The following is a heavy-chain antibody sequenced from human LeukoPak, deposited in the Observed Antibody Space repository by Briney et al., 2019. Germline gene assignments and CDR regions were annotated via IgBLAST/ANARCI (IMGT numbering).Heavy chain of an antibody. Sequence: KPSETLSLTCTVSGGSISSYYWGWIRQPPGKGLEWIGSIYYSGSTYYNPSLKSRVTISVDTSKNQFSLKLSSVTAADTAVYYCARGLGITMIVVVRRYYFDYWGQGTLVTVSS. CDR3: ARGLGITMIVVVRRYYFDY. CDR2: IYYSGST. CDR1: GGSISSYY. D-gene: IGHD3-22*01. J-gene: IGHJ4*02. V-gene: IGHV4-39*07.